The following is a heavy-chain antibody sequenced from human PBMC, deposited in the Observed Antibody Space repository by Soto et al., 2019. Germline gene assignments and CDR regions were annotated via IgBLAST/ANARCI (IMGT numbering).Heavy chain of an antibody. V-gene: IGHV1-3*01. J-gene: IGHJ5*02. CDR2: INAGNGNT. CDR3: ARDRLVAAAGREAWFDP. CDR1: GYTFTSYA. Sequence: ASVKVSCKASGYTFTSYAMHWVRQAPGQRLEWMGWINAGNGNTKYSQKFQGRVTITRDTSASTAYMELSSLRSEDTAVYYCARDRLVAAAGREAWFDPWGQGTLVTVSS. D-gene: IGHD6-13*01.